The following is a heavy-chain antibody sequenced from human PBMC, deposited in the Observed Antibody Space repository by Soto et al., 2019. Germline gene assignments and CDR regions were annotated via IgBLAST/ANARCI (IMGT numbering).Heavy chain of an antibody. Sequence: GWSLRLACASSGFSLIPYWMHWVRQAPGRGLEWVSRLSSDGFGAAYADSVKGRFFISRDIARNTLFLQMNSLRADDTAVYYCARDLGGPDYWGRGTSVTVS. CDR1: GFSLIPYW. CDR3: ARDLGGPDY. D-gene: IGHD3-16*01. CDR2: LSSDGFGA. J-gene: IGHJ4*02. V-gene: IGHV3-74*03.